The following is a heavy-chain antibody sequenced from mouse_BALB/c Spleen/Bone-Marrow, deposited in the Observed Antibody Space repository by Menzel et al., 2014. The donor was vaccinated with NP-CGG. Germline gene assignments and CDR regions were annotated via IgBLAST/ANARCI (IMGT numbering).Heavy chain of an antibody. CDR3: ARTAY. CDR1: GYTLTDYW. CDR2: IDPSDSET. J-gene: IGHJ3*01. Sequence: VKLVESGAELVKPGAPVKLSCKASGYTLTDYWMNWVKQRPGRGLEWIGRIDPSDSETHYNQKFKDKATLTVDKSSTTAYIQLSNLTSEDSAVDYCARTAYWGQGTLVTVSA. V-gene: IGHV1-69*02.